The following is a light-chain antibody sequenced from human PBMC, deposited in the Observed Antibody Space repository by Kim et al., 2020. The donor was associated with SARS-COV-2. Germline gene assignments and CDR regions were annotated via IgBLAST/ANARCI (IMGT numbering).Light chain of an antibody. V-gene: IGLV3-1*01. CDR3: QAWDSSTVV. CDR2: QDS. J-gene: IGLJ2*01. Sequence: SYELTQPPSVSVSPGQTASITCSGDKLGDKYACWYQQKPGQSPVLVIYQDSKRPSGIPERFSGSNSGNKATLTISGTQAMDEADYYCQAWDSSTVVFGGG. CDR1: KLGDKY.